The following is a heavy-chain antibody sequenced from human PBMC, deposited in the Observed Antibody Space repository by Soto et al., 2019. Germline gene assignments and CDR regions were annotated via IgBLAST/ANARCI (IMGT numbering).Heavy chain of an antibody. V-gene: IGHV3-66*01. D-gene: IGHD5-12*01. CDR1: GLTVSSNY. Sequence: LACAASGLTVSSNYMSWVRQNPGKGLEWVSVIYSGGSTYYADSVKGRFTISRDNSKNTLYLQMNSLRAEDTAVYYCAKSYSGYDYDWFDPWGQGTLVTVSS. J-gene: IGHJ5*02. CDR2: IYSGGST. CDR3: AKSYSGYDYDWFDP.